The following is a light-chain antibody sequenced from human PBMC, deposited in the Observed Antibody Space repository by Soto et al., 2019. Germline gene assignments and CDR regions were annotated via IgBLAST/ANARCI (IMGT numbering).Light chain of an antibody. CDR2: GAS. V-gene: IGKV3-20*01. CDR3: QQYGRSPTWT. J-gene: IGKJ1*01. CDR1: QNFISDY. Sequence: IVLTQSPGTLSLSPGERATLSCRASQNFISDYLAWYQQKPGQPPRLLIYGASRRATGIPDRFSGSGSGTDFTLSISSLEPEDSAVYYCQQYGRSPTWTFGQGTRVEIK.